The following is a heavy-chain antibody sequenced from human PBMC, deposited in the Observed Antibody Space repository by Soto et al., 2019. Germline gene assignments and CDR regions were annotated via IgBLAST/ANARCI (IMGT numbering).Heavy chain of an antibody. CDR1: GVSISSYY. Sequence: ASETLSLTCTVSGVSISSYYWSWIRQPPGKGLEWIGYIYYSGSTTYNPSLKSRVTISADTSKNQSSLKLSSVTAADTDVNYCARVRGSGMKSRGFHGMDVWGQGTTVTVSS. CDR3: ARVRGSGMKSRGFHGMDV. V-gene: IGHV4-59*01. CDR2: IYYSGST. J-gene: IGHJ6*02. D-gene: IGHD3-10*01.